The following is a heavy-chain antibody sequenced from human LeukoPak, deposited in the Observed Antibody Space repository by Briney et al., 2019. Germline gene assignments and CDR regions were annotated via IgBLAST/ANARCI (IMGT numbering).Heavy chain of an antibody. CDR2: ISGSGGST. V-gene: IGHV3-23*01. J-gene: IGHJ6*02. CDR3: AKGDSSGYLYSLYYYYGMDV. CDR1: GFTFSSYA. Sequence: GGSLRLSCAASGFTFSSYAMSWVRQAPGKGLEWVSAISGSGGSTYYADSVKGRFTISRDNSKNTLYLQMNSLRAEDTAVYYCAKGDSSGYLYSLYYYYGMDVWGQGTTVTVSS. D-gene: IGHD3-22*01.